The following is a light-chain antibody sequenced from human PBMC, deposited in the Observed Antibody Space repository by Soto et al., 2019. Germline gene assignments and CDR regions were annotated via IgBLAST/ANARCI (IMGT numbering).Light chain of an antibody. CDR1: QSVSSN. J-gene: IGKJ1*01. Sequence: EIVMTQSPATLSVSPGEGATLSCRAGQSVSSNLAWYQQKPGQAPRLLIYHASTRATGIPARFSGSGSETEFTLTIRSLQSEDFAVYYCHQYNQWPLWTFGQGTKVDIK. V-gene: IGKV3-15*01. CDR3: HQYNQWPLWT. CDR2: HAS.